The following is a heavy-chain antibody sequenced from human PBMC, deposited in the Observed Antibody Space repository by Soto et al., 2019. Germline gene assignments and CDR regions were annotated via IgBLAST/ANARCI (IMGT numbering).Heavy chain of an antibody. D-gene: IGHD2-2*01. Sequence: LSLTCTVSGGSISSYYWSLIRQPPGKGLEWIGYIYYIGSTNYNPSLKSRVTISVDTSKNQFSLKLSSVTAADTAVYYCARGLRRQLLNWFDPWGQGTLVTVSS. CDR2: IYYIGST. CDR3: ARGLRRQLLNWFDP. V-gene: IGHV4-59*01. CDR1: GGSISSYY. J-gene: IGHJ5*02.